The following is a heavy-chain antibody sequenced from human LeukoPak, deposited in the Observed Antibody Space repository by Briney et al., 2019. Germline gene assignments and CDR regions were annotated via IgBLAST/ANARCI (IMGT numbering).Heavy chain of an antibody. J-gene: IGHJ4*02. Sequence: ASVKISCKASGYTFTDYYMHWVQQAPGKGLERMGRVDPEDGETIYAEKFQGRVTITADTSTDTAYMELSSLRSEDTAVYYCATEIVPRITIFGVVIVDYWGQGTLVTVSS. CDR2: VDPEDGET. CDR3: ATEIVPRITIFGVVIVDY. V-gene: IGHV1-69-2*01. CDR1: GYTFTDYY. D-gene: IGHD3-3*01.